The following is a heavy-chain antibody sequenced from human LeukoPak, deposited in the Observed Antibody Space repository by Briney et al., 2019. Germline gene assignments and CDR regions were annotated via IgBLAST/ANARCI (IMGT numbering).Heavy chain of an antibody. Sequence: GGSLRLSCAASGFTFSSYAMNWVRQAPGKGLEWVSVISGSGGSTYYADSVKGRFTMSRDNSKNTLYLQMNSLRAEDTAVYYCAKERGNGVRGAFDIWGQVTMVTVSS. CDR1: GFTFSSYA. V-gene: IGHV3-23*01. D-gene: IGHD4-17*01. J-gene: IGHJ3*02. CDR2: ISGSGGST. CDR3: AKERGNGVRGAFDI.